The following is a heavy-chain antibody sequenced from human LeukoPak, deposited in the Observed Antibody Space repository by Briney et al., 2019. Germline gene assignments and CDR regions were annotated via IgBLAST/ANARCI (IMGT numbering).Heavy chain of an antibody. Sequence: GGSLRLSCAASGFTLSSYAMTWVRQAPGKGLEWVSTISGSADSTYYADSVKGRFTISRDNSKNTLYLQMNTLSAEDTALYYCAKRHTIGGYYYFEDWRQGTLVTVSS. V-gene: IGHV3-23*01. J-gene: IGHJ4*02. CDR3: AKRHTIGGYYYFED. D-gene: IGHD5-12*01. CDR2: ISGSADST. CDR1: GFTLSSYA.